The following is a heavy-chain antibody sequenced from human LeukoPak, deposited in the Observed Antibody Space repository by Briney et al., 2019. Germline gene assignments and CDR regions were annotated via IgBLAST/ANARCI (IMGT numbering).Heavy chain of an antibody. D-gene: IGHD3-16*02. CDR3: ARGRFIYAFDI. Sequence: TPSETLSLTCAVYGGSFSGYYWSWIRQPPGKGLEWIGEINHSGSTNYNPSLKSRVTISVDTSKNQFPLKLSSVTAADTAVYYCARGRFIYAFDIWGQGTMVTVSS. V-gene: IGHV4-34*01. CDR2: INHSGST. CDR1: GGSFSGYY. J-gene: IGHJ3*02.